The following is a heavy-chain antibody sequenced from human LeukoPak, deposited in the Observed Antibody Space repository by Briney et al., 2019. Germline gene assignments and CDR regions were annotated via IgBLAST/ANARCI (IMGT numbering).Heavy chain of an antibody. D-gene: IGHD5-18*01. CDR2: IYYSGST. CDR3: ARDAAVGYSYARNY. Sequence: SETLSLTCAVYGGSFSSYYWGWIRQPPGKGLEWIGSIYYSGSTYYNPSLKSRVTISVDTSKNQFSLKLSSVAAADTAVYYCARDAAVGYSYARNYWGQGTLVTVSS. V-gene: IGHV4-39*07. CDR1: GGSFSSYY. J-gene: IGHJ4*02.